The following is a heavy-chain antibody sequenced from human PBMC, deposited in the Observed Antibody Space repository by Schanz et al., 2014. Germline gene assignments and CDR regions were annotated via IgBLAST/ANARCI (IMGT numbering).Heavy chain of an antibody. Sequence: EGQLLESGGGLVQPGGSLRLSCAASGFTFSSYGMSWVCQAPGKGLEWVQGIRRRGRKNYEDPGKGRLTISRDNSKNTLYLQMNSLRAEDTAVYYCAKDIAPLAARPGYGMDVWGQGTTVTVSS. CDR3: AKDIAPLAARPGYGMDV. J-gene: IGHJ6*02. D-gene: IGHD6-13*01. CDR1: GFTFSSYG. CDR2: IRRRGRK. V-gene: IGHV3-23*01.